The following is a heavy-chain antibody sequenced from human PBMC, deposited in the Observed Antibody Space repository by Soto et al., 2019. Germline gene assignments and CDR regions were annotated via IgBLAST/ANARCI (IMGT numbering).Heavy chain of an antibody. J-gene: IGHJ4*02. CDR2: IIPIFGTA. CDR3: ATGLGYCSGGSCYPSFDY. D-gene: IGHD2-15*01. Sequence: SVKVCCKASGATFSSYAISWVRQAPGQGLEWMGGIIPIFGTANYAQKFQGRVTITADESTSTAYMELSSLRSEDTAVYYCATGLGYCSGGSCYPSFDYWGQGTLVTVSS. V-gene: IGHV1-69*13. CDR1: GATFSSYA.